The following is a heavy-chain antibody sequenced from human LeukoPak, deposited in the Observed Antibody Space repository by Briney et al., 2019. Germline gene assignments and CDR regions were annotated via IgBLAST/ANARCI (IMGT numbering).Heavy chain of an antibody. CDR2: ISSSSSTI. J-gene: IGHJ4*02. Sequence: GGSLRLSCAASGFTFSRYSINWVRQAPGKGLEWVSYISSSSSTIYYADSVKGRFTISRDNAKNSLYLQMNSLRDEDTAVYYCARGPMYSIRFAGDYSGQGTLVTVSS. CDR1: GFTFSRYS. V-gene: IGHV3-48*02. CDR3: ARGPMYSIRFAGDY. D-gene: IGHD6-13*01.